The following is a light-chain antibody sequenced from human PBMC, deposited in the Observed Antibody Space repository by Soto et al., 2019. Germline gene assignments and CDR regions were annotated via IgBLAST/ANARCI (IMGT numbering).Light chain of an antibody. J-gene: IGKJ1*01. CDR1: QSVSSK. CDR3: QHYSTWLWT. V-gene: IGKV3-15*01. CDR2: GAS. Sequence: EIVMTQSPATLSVSPGERATLSCRASQSVSSKLAWYQQKPGQGPRLLIYGASTRATGIPARFSGSGSGTEFNLTISSLQSEDFAVYYCQHYSTWLWTFGEGTKVEIK.